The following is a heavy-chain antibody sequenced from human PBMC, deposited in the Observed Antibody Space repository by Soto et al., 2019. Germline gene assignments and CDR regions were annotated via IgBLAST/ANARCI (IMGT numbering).Heavy chain of an antibody. V-gene: IGHV1-69*02. Sequence: ASVKVSCKASGGTFSSYTISWVRQAPGQGLEWMGRIIPILGIANYAQKFQGRVTITADKSTSTAYMELSSLRSEDTAVYYCARVPNYGYALMGDYYYYCGMDVW. J-gene: IGHJ6*01. D-gene: IGHD5-12*01. CDR1: GGTFSSYT. CDR2: IIPILGIA. CDR3: ARVPNYGYALMGDYYYYCGMDV.